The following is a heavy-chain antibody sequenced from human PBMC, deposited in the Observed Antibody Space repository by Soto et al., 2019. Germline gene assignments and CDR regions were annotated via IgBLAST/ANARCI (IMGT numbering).Heavy chain of an antibody. V-gene: IGHV3-13*01. D-gene: IGHD6-13*01. CDR3: ASGGSGSSWSEGGSRIDY. J-gene: IGHJ4*02. CDR1: GFTFSSYD. CDR2: IGAAGDT. Sequence: EVQLVESGGGLVQPGGSLRLSCAASGFTFSSYDMHWVRQVTGKGLEWVSAIGAAGDTYYPDSVKGRFTISRENAQNSLYVQMNGLRAEDPAVYYCASGGSGSSWSEGGSRIDYWGQGTLVTVSS.